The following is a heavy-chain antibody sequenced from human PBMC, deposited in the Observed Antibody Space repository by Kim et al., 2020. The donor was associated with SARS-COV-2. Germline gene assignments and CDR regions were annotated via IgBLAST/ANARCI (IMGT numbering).Heavy chain of an antibody. V-gene: IGHV5-51*01. Sequence: GESLKISCKGSGYRFTSYWIGWVRQMPGKGLEWMGIIYPGDSDTRYSPSFQGQVTISADKSISTAYLQWSSLKASDTAMYYCARQGDILTGYFMSGDWFDPWGQGTLVTVSS. CDR3: ARQGDILTGYFMSGDWFDP. CDR1: GYRFTSYW. J-gene: IGHJ5*02. D-gene: IGHD3-9*01. CDR2: IYPGDSDT.